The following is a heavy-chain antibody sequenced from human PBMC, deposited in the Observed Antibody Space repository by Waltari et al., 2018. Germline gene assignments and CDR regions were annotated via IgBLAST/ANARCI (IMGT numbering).Heavy chain of an antibody. D-gene: IGHD3-16*01. Sequence: EVQLVESGGGLVQPGGSLRLSCAASGLTVSTNYMSWVRQAPGKGLEWVSVIYTGGSTYYADSVKGRFTISRDISKNTLFLDMNSLGTEDTAVYYCAISGYAWGSSYTRFDYWGQGTLVTVSS. V-gene: IGHV3-66*02. J-gene: IGHJ4*02. CDR2: IYTGGST. CDR1: GLTVSTNY. CDR3: AISGYAWGSSYTRFDY.